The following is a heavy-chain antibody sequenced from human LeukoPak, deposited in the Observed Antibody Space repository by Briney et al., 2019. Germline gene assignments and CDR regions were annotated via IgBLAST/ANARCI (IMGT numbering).Heavy chain of an antibody. CDR3: ARPGRQDAYNGHYWYFDL. CDR1: GGSITNYY. D-gene: IGHD5-24*01. V-gene: IGHV4-59*01. CDR2: VSYSGRT. J-gene: IGHJ2*01. Sequence: SETLSLTCTVSGGSITNYYWNWIRQPPGKDLEWIGCVSYSGRTHYRSALKSRVTISVDTSKNQFSLNVRSVTAADTAVYYCARPGRQDAYNGHYWYFDLWGRGTLVTVSS.